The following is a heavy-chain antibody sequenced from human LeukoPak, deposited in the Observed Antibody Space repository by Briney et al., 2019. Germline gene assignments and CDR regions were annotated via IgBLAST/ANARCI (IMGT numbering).Heavy chain of an antibody. J-gene: IGHJ4*02. CDR2: IRYDGSNK. D-gene: IGHD2-2*01. CDR3: AKPPQLLGY. Sequence: GGSLRLSCAASGFTFSSYWMHWVRQAPGKGLEWVAFIRYDGSNKYYADSVKGRFTISRDNSKNTLYLQMNSLRAEDTAVYYCAKPPQLLGYWGQGTLVTVSS. V-gene: IGHV3-30*02. CDR1: GFTFSSYW.